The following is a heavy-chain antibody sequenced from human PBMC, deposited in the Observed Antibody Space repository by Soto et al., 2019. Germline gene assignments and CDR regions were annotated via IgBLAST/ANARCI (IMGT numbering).Heavy chain of an antibody. D-gene: IGHD1-7*01. CDR2: IWYDGSNK. CDR3: ARDKSGLELTYYFDY. V-gene: IGHV3-33*01. J-gene: IGHJ4*02. Sequence: PGGSLRLSCAASGFTFSSYGMHWVRQAPGKGLEWVAVIWYDGSNKYYADSVKGRFTISRDNSKNTLYLQMNSLRAEDTAVYYCARDKSGLELTYYFDYWGQGTLVTVSS. CDR1: GFTFSSYG.